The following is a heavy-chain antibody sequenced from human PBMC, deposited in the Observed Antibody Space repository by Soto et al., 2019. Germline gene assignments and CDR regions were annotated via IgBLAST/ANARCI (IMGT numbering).Heavy chain of an antibody. D-gene: IGHD3-10*01. J-gene: IGHJ3*02. CDR1: VYTFTIYY. CDR3: ARETVDQIGDFDI. CDR2: INPSGGST. V-gene: IGHV1-46*01. Sequence: ASVXVSFKSSVYTFTIYYRLFVRQAPGQGLECMGIINPSGGSTSYAQKFQGRVTMTRDRSTSTVYMELSSLRSEDTAVYYCARETVDQIGDFDIWGQGTMVTVSS.